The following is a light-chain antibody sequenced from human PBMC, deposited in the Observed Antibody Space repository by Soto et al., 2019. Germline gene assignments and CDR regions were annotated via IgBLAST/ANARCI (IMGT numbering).Light chain of an antibody. CDR3: QQYSTFSRT. CDR2: RAS. CDR1: QTISTW. V-gene: IGKV1-5*03. Sequence: DIQMTQSPSTLSASVGDRVTITCRANQTISTWLAWYQQKPGQAPKLLIYRASTLQTGVPSRISGSGSGTEFTLTISSLQPDDFATYYCQQYSTFSRTFGQGTKVEI. J-gene: IGKJ1*01.